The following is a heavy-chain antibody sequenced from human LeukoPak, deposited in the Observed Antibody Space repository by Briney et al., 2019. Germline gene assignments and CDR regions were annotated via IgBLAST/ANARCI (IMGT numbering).Heavy chain of an antibody. D-gene: IGHD5-18*01. Sequence: PGRSLRLSCAASGFTFDDYAMHWVRQAPGKGLEWVSGISWNSGSIGYADSVKGRFTISRDNAKNSLYLQMNSLRAEDTAFYYCSKASIQEYYFDYWGQGTLVTVSS. CDR1: GFTFDDYA. J-gene: IGHJ4*02. V-gene: IGHV3-9*01. CDR2: ISWNSGSI. CDR3: SKASIQEYYFDY.